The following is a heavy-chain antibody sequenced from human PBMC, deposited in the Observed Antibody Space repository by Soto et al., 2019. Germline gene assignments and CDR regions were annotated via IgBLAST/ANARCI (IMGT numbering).Heavy chain of an antibody. CDR1: GYTFTSYA. CDR3: ARDITPYDSSAYYSGFGMVAFDI. CDR2: INAGNGNT. D-gene: IGHD3-22*01. V-gene: IGHV1-3*01. J-gene: IGHJ3*02. Sequence: ASVKVSCKASGYTFTSYAMHWVRQAPGQRLEWMGWINAGNGNTKYSQKFQGRVTITRDTSASTAYMELSSLRSDDTAVYYCARDITPYDSSAYYSGFGMVAFDIWGQGTMVTVSS.